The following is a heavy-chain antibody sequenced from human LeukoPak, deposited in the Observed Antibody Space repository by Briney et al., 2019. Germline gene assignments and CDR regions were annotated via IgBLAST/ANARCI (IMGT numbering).Heavy chain of an antibody. CDR3: ARIRDILTGYYSDY. CDR2: IYYSGST. V-gene: IGHV4-39*01. CDR1: GGSISSSSYY. J-gene: IGHJ4*02. Sequence: PSETLSLTCTVSGGSISSSSYYWGWIRQPPGKGLEWIGSIYYSGSTYYNPSLKSRVTISVDTSKNQFSLKLSSVTAADTAVYYCARIRDILTGYYSDYWGQGTLVTVSS. D-gene: IGHD3-9*01.